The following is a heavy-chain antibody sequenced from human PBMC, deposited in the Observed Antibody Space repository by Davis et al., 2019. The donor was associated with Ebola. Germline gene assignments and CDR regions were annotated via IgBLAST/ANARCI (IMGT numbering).Heavy chain of an antibody. J-gene: IGHJ5*02. V-gene: IGHV4-59*01. CDR2: IYYSGST. CDR1: GGSISSYY. CDR3: ARVNYDFWSGYANWFDP. D-gene: IGHD3-3*01. Sequence: SETLSLTCTVSGGSISSYYWSWIRQPPGKGLEWIGYIYYSGSTNYNPSLKSRVTISVDTSKNQFPLKLSSVTAADTAVYYCARVNYDFWSGYANWFDPWGQGTLVTVSS.